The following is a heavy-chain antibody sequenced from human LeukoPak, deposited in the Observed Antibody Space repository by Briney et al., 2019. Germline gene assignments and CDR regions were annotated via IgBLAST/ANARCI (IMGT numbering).Heavy chain of an antibody. J-gene: IGHJ4*02. V-gene: IGHV4-30-4*01. CDR3: GKVGGNTNS. Sequence: PSETLSLTCTVSGASITSDIFYWNWIRQSPGKGLEWIGAIHNSRGTSYNPSLESRLTISVDPSGNKFFLKMTSVTDAYTATYYCGKVGGNTNSWGQGTLVTVSS. CDR2: IHNSRGT. CDR1: GASITSDIFY. D-gene: IGHD4-23*01.